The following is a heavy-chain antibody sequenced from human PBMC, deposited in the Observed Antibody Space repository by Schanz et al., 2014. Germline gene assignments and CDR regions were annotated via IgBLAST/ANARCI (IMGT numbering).Heavy chain of an antibody. Sequence: QVQLLQFGGGVVQPGRSLRLSCAASGFTFSSYAMHWVRQAPGKGLEWVAVISYDGSNKYYADSVKGRFSISRDNAKNSLCLQMNRLRAEDTALYYCARDSGPYYDKSMDVWGQGTTVAGSS. J-gene: IGHJ6*02. CDR1: GFTFSSYA. D-gene: IGHD3-9*01. V-gene: IGHV3-30-3*01. CDR2: ISYDGSNK. CDR3: ARDSGPYYDKSMDV.